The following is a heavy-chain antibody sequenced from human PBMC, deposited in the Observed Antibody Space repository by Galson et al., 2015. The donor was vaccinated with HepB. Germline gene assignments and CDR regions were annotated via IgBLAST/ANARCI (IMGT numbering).Heavy chain of an antibody. CDR1: GYTFTSYG. V-gene: IGHV1-18*04. CDR3: ARGEYWLDYYDSSGYPKNLPFDY. J-gene: IGHJ4*02. CDR2: ISAYNGNT. Sequence: SVKVSCKASGYTFTSYGISWVRQAPGQGLEWMGWISAYNGNTNYAQKLQGRVTMTTDTSTSTAYMELRSLRSDDTAVYYCARGEYWLDYYDSSGYPKNLPFDYWGQGTLVTVSS. D-gene: IGHD3-22*01.